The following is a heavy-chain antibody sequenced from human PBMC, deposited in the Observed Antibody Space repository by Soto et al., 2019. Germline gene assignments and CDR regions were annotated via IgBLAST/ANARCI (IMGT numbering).Heavy chain of an antibody. CDR2: IIPKYDSV. D-gene: IGHD1-26*01. V-gene: IGHV1-69*06. Sequence: QVQLVQSGAEVKKPGSSVKVSCEAFGGTSHTYTINWVRQAPGQGLEWIGQIIPKYDSVNYAQSFQGRVTISADKSTNTAYMELSSLRPEDTALYYCATWRSYSGSYGFDYWGQGTLVSVSS. J-gene: IGHJ4*02. CDR1: GGTSHTYT. CDR3: ATWRSYSGSYGFDY.